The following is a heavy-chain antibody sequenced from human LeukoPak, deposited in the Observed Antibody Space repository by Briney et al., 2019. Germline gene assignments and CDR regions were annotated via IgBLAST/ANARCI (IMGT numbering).Heavy chain of an antibody. CDR2: IYTSGST. D-gene: IGHD3-3*01. Sequence: SETLSLTCTVSGGSISSYYWSWIRQPAGKGLEWIGRIYTSGSTNYNPSLKSRVTMSVDTSKNQFSLKLSSVTAADTAVYYCARDPPLYYDFWSGYPEYYYYMDVWGKGTTVTVSS. J-gene: IGHJ6*03. CDR3: ARDPPLYYDFWSGYPEYYYYMDV. CDR1: GGSISSYY. V-gene: IGHV4-4*07.